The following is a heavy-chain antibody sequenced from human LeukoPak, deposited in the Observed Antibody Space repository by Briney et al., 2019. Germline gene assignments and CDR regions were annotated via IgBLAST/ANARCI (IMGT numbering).Heavy chain of an antibody. CDR2: IYTRGNT. CDR3: VRGRYYYDN. Sequence: SETLSVTCTVSGDSINSFYWSWIRQPPGIGLEWIGCIYTRGNTNYNPSLQSRLAISAGTSKNQFSLKLSSVTAADTAIYYCVRGRYYYDNWGQGTLVTVSS. CDR1: GDSINSFY. J-gene: IGHJ4*02. V-gene: IGHV4-59*01.